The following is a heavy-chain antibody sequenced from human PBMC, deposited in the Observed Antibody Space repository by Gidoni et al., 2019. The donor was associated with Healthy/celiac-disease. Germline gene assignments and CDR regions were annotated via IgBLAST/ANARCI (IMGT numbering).Heavy chain of an antibody. Sequence: EVQLVESGGGLVQPGGSMRLSCAASGFTVSSNYMSWVRQAPGKGLEWVSVIYRGGSTYYADSVKGRFTISRDNSKNTLYLQMNSLRAEDTAVYYCARAHSGVGATDFSDYWGQGTLVTVSS. CDR2: IYRGGST. D-gene: IGHD1-26*01. CDR3: ARAHSGVGATDFSDY. J-gene: IGHJ4*02. CDR1: GFTVSSNY. V-gene: IGHV3-66*01.